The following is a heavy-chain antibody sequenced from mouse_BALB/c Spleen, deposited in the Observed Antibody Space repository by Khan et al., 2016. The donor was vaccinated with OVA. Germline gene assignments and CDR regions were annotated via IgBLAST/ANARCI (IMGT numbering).Heavy chain of an antibody. CDR2: IRLKSNIYAT. CDR1: GFTFSNYW. D-gene: IGHD3-3*01. V-gene: IGHV6-6*02. CDR3: ARGWDWYFDV. J-gene: IGHJ1*01. Sequence: QLEESGGGLVQPGGSMKLSCVASGFTFSNYWMNWVRQSPEKGFEWVAEIRLKSNIYATHYAESVRGRFTISRDDSRSSVYLQMNNLGAEDTGIYYGARGWDWYFDVWGAGTTVTVSS.